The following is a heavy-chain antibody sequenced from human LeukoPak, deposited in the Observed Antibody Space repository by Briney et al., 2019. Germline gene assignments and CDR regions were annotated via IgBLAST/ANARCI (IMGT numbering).Heavy chain of an antibody. CDR2: ISAYNGNT. CDR1: GYTFTSYG. CDR3: ARPYPSLDCSGGSCYGNWLDP. V-gene: IGHV1-18*01. J-gene: IGHJ5*02. D-gene: IGHD2-15*01. Sequence: ASVKLSCNSSGYTFTSYGISWVRQGPGQGLEWVGWISAYNGNTNYAQKLQGRVTMTTDTSTTTAYMKLRSLRSDDTAVYYCARPYPSLDCSGGSCYGNWLDPWGEGPLVTVSS.